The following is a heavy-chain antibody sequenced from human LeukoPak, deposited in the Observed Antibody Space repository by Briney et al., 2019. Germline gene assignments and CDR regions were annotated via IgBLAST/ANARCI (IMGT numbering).Heavy chain of an antibody. V-gene: IGHV3-23*01. D-gene: IGHD3-10*02. CDR2: IKGGGDGT. Sequence: GGSLRLSCAASGFTFNNYAMTWVRQAPGKGLEWVSHIKGGGDGTYYADSVKGRFTISRDNSKNTLYLQMNSLRAEDTAVYYCWRGAYAVRGYLGQGTLVTVSS. CDR3: WRGAYAVRGY. J-gene: IGHJ4*02. CDR1: GFTFNNYA.